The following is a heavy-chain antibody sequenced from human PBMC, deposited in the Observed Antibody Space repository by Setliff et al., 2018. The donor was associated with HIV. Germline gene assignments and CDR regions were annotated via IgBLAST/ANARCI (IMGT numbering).Heavy chain of an antibody. J-gene: IGHJ6*04. CDR1: GYSISSGYY. CDR3: ARGRLPTGMDV. Sequence: SETLSLTCAVSGYSISSGYYWGWIRQPPGKGPEWIGSLYYRGTTYYNPSLKSRVTISTGTSNNQFSLTLSSVTAADTAVYYCARGRLPTGMDVWGKGTTVTVSS. CDR2: LYYRGTT. D-gene: IGHD4-17*01. V-gene: IGHV4-38-2*01.